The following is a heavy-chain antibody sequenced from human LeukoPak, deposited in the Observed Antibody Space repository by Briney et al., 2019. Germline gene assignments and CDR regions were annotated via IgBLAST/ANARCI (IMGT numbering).Heavy chain of an antibody. J-gene: IGHJ6*04. V-gene: IGHV3-53*01. CDR2: IYSDNT. Sequence: KPGGSLRLSCTVSGFTVSSNSMSWVRQAPGKGLEWVSFIYSDNTHYSDSVEGRFTISRDNAKNELYLQMNSLRAEDTAVYYCAELGITMIGGVWGKGTTVTISS. CDR3: AELGITMIGGV. CDR1: GFTVSSNS. D-gene: IGHD3-10*02.